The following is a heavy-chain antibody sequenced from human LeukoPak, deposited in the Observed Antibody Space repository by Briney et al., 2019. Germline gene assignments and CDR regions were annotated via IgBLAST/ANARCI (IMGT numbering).Heavy chain of an antibody. Sequence: GASVSVSFTASGYTFTVYYMHWVRQAPGQGLEWMGRINPNSGGTNYAQKFQGRVTMTRDTSISTAYMELSRLRSDDTAVYYCARHDAFDIWGQGTMVTVSS. V-gene: IGHV1-2*06. CDR1: GYTFTVYY. CDR3: ARHDAFDI. CDR2: INPNSGGT. J-gene: IGHJ3*02.